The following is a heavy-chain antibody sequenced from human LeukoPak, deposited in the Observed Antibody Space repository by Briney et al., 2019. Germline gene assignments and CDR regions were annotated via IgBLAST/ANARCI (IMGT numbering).Heavy chain of an antibody. CDR2: ISYDSEGN. CDR1: GFTFSSYG. D-gene: IGHD3-16*01. V-gene: IGHV3-30*18. CDR3: AKDGGNWYDSRGNHLMRSYMDV. Sequence: GGSLRLSCAASGFTFSSYGMHWVRQAPGKGLEWVAAISYDSEGNYHVDSVKGRFTISRDNSKNTLYLQMNSLRVEDTAVYYCAKDGGNWYDSRGNHLMRSYMDVWGTGTTVTVSS. J-gene: IGHJ6*03.